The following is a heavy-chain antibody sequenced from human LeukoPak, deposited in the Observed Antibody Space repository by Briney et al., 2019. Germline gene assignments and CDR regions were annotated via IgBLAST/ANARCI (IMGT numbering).Heavy chain of an antibody. CDR1: GFTFSSYG. CDR2: INWNGGST. J-gene: IGHJ4*02. Sequence: GGSLRLSCAASGFTFSSYGMSWVRQAPGKGLEWVSGINWNGGSTGYADSVKGRFTISRDNAKNSLYLQMNSLRAEDTALYYCAKEGDIAVAGSLDYWGQGTLVTVSS. V-gene: IGHV3-20*04. D-gene: IGHD6-19*01. CDR3: AKEGDIAVAGSLDY.